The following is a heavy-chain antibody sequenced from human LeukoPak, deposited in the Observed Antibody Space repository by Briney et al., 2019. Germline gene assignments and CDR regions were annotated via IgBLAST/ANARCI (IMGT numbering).Heavy chain of an antibody. V-gene: IGHV7-4-1*02. CDR1: GYTLTTNA. D-gene: IGHD3-10*01. CDR3: ARSPSYVFREVLLPHYFDY. CDR2: IDTDTGNP. J-gene: IGHJ4*02. Sequence: ASVKVSCKASGYTLTTNAMNWVRQAPGQGLEWMGWIDTDTGNPTYAQGLTGRFVFSLDTSVSTAYLQISSLRAEDTAVYYCARSPSYVFREVLLPHYFDYWGQGTLVSVSS.